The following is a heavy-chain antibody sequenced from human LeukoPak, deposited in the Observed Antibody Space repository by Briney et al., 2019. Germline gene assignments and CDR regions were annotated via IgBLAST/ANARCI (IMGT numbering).Heavy chain of an antibody. J-gene: IGHJ6*02. D-gene: IGHD2-2*01. V-gene: IGHV3-23*01. CDR2: IGSTGNT. Sequence: GGSLRLSCAASGFTFSSYSMNWVRQAPGKGLEWVSGIGSTGNTYYTDSVKGRFTISRDNSKNTLFLQMNSLRADDTAVYYCAKQIGYCISNSCYFDVWGQGTTVTVSS. CDR3: AKQIGYCISNSCYFDV. CDR1: GFTFSSYS.